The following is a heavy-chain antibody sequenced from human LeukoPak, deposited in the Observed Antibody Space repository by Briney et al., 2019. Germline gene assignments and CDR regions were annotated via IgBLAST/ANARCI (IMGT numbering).Heavy chain of an antibody. D-gene: IGHD3-10*01. V-gene: IGHV5-51*01. CDR2: IYPSDSDT. Sequence: GESLKISCKGAGYRVTSYWIGLVRQMPGKGLEWMGIIYPSDSDTRYSPSFQGQVTISADKSISTAYLQWSSLEASDLSRYECARTMVRGVITSSFDFWGQGTLVTVSS. J-gene: IGHJ4*02. CDR3: ARTMVRGVITSSFDF. CDR1: GYRVTSYW.